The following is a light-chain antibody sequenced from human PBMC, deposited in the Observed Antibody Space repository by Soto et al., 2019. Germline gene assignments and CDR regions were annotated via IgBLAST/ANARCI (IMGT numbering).Light chain of an antibody. CDR1: QSVGTTF. J-gene: IGKJ2*01. CDR3: QQCGYSPYT. CDR2: GAS. Sequence: EIVLTQSPGTLSLSPGERATLSCRASQSVGTTFLAWYQHKPGQAPRLLIYGASIRATGIPDRFSGSGSGSGTDFTLTISRLEPEDFAVYYCQQCGYSPYTFGQGTKLEIK. V-gene: IGKV3-20*01.